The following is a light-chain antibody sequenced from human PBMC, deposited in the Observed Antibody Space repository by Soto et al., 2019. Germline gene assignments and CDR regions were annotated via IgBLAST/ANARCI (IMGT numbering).Light chain of an antibody. V-gene: IGLV1-40*01. CDR1: SSNIGAGYD. CDR3: QSYDSSLIAYV. CDR2: GNT. Sequence: QSVLTPPPSVSGASGHRVTIYCTGNSSNIGAGYDVHWYKPLPATAPKVLIYGNTNSPSGAPDPFPVPQSHTSASLYSTWLKAEDEADYDCQSYDSSLIAYVFGTGTKVTVL. J-gene: IGLJ1*01.